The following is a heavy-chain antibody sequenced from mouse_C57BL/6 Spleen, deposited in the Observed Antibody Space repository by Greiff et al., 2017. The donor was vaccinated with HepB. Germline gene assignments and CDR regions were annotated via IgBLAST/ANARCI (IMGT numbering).Heavy chain of an antibody. CDR1: GFTFSDYG. J-gene: IGHJ2*01. CDR3: ARAGTHY. CDR2: ISSGSSTI. Sequence: EVKLMESGGGLVKPGGSLKLSCAASGFTFSDYGMHWVRQAPEKGLEWVAYISSGSSTIYYADTVKGRFTISRDNAKNTLFLQMTGLRSEDTAMYYCARAGTHYWGQGTTLTVSS. V-gene: IGHV5-17*01. D-gene: IGHD4-1*01.